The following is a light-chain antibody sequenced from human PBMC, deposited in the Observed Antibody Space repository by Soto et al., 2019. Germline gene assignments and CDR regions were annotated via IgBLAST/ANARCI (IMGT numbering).Light chain of an antibody. J-gene: IGKJ2*01. Sequence: DIQMTQSPSTLSAFVGDRVIITCRASQSISSWLAWYQQKPGKAPKLLIYKASSLESGVPSSFSGSGSGTEFTVTISSLQPDDFATYYCQQYNSYPYTFGQGTKLEIK. CDR3: QQYNSYPYT. CDR2: KAS. V-gene: IGKV1-5*03. CDR1: QSISSW.